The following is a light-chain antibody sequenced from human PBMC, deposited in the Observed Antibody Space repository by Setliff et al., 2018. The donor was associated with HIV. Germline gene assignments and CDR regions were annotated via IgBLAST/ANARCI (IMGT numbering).Light chain of an antibody. J-gene: IGKJ4*01. CDR3: HQYYSSPLT. CDR1: QSLLYISNNKNY. V-gene: IGKV4-1*01. Sequence: ILMTQFPDSLGVSLGERAAINCKSNQSLLYISNNKNYLAWYQQKPGQPPKLLISWASTRASGVPERFSGSGSGTNFTLIIGSLQAEDVAVYFCHQYYSSPLTFGGGTKVDIK. CDR2: WAS.